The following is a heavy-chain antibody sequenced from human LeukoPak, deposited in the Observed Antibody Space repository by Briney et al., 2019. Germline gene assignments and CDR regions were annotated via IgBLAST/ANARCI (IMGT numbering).Heavy chain of an antibody. Sequence: ASVKVSCKASGYTFTSYYMHWVRQAPGQGLEWMGIINPSGGSTSYAQKFQGRVTMTRDTSTSTVYMELRSLRSDDTAVYFCARDSIYPDYYYYYGVDVWGQGTTVTVSS. J-gene: IGHJ6*02. V-gene: IGHV1-46*01. CDR2: INPSGGST. CDR3: ARDSIYPDYYYYYGVDV. CDR1: GYTFTSYY. D-gene: IGHD4-11*01.